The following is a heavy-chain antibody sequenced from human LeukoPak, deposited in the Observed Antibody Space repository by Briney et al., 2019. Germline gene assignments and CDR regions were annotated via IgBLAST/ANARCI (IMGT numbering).Heavy chain of an antibody. CDR1: GGTFSSYA. CDR3: AREGRYYYYYMDV. Sequence: SVKVSCKASGGTFSSYAISWVRQAPGQGLEWMGGIIPIFGTANYAQKLQGRVTMTTDTSTSTAYMELRSLRSDDTAVYYCAREGRYYYYYMDVWGKGTTVTISS. V-gene: IGHV1-69*05. J-gene: IGHJ6*03. CDR2: IIPIFGTA.